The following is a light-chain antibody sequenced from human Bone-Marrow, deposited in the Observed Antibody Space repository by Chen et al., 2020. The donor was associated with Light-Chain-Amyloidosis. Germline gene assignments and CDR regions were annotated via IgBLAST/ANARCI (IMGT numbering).Light chain of an antibody. CDR1: SSDVGGYNY. J-gene: IGLJ3*02. Sequence: QSALTQPRSVSGSPGQSVTISCTGTSSDVGGYNYVSWYQQHPGKAPKLMIYDVSKRPSGVPDRFSGSKSGNTASLTISGLQAEDEAYYYCCSYAGSYSNWVFGGGTKLTVL. CDR3: CSYAGSYSNWV. CDR2: DVS. V-gene: IGLV2-11*01.